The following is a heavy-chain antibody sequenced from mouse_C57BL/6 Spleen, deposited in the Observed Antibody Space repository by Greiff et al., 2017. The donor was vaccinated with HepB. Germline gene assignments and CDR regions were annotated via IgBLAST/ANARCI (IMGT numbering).Heavy chain of an antibody. D-gene: IGHD2-2*01. CDR1: GFTFNTYA. CDR3: VRGGDYYGYDDWFAY. V-gene: IGHV10-3*01. J-gene: IGHJ3*01. CDR2: IRSKSSNYAT. Sequence: EVQLVESGGGLVQPKGSLKLSCAASGFTFNTYAMHWVRQAPGKGLEWVARIRSKSSNYATYYADSVKNRFTISRDDSQSMLYLQMNNLKTEDTAMYYCVRGGDYYGYDDWFAYWGQGTLVTVSA.